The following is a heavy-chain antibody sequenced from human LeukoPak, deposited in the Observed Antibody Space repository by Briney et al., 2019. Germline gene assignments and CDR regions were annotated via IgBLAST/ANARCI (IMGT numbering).Heavy chain of an antibody. CDR2: IYYTGST. CDR1: GGTISSGGYY. V-gene: IGHV4-31*03. Sequence: SETLSLTCTVSGGTISSGGYYWSWIRQHPGMGLEWIAYIYYTGSTYYNPSLKSRLTISVDTSKNHFSLRLSSMTAADTAVYYCARVPSVIDAFDIWGQGTMVTVSS. D-gene: IGHD2-21*01. CDR3: ARVPSVIDAFDI. J-gene: IGHJ3*02.